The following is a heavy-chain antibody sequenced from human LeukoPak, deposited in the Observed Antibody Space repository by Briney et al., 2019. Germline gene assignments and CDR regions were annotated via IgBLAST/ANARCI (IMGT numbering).Heavy chain of an antibody. CDR1: GYTFTSYA. J-gene: IGHJ4*02. Sequence: ASVKVSCKASGYTFTSYAMHWVRQAPGQRLEWMGWINAGNGNTKYSQEFQGRVTITRDTSASTAYMELSSLRSEDMAVYYCARGPYSSSWFDYWGQGTLVTVSS. V-gene: IGHV1-3*03. D-gene: IGHD6-13*01. CDR3: ARGPYSSSWFDY. CDR2: INAGNGNT.